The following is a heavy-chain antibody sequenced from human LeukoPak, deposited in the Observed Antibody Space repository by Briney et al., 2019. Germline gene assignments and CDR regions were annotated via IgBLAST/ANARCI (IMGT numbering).Heavy chain of an antibody. CDR1: YGSISSDY. V-gene: IGHV4-59*08. Sequence: SETLSLTCTVSYGSISSDYWSWIRQPPGKGLEWIGYIYYSESTKHNPSLKSRLTISVDTSKNQFSLRLTSVTAADTAVYYCARHISGATKELSAFDIWGQGTMVNVSS. D-gene: IGHD1-20*01. J-gene: IGHJ3*02. CDR3: ARHISGATKELSAFDI. CDR2: IYYSEST.